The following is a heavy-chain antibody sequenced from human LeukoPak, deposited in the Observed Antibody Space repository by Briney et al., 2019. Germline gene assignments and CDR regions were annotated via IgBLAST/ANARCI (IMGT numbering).Heavy chain of an antibody. V-gene: IGHV3-53*01. D-gene: IGHD1-26*01. Sequence: GGSLRLSCAASGFTVSSNYMSWVRQAPGKGLEWVSVIYSGGSTYYADSVKGRFTISRDNAKNTLYLQMNSLRAEDTAVYSCVRGVGGDSRFDPWGQGTLVTVSS. J-gene: IGHJ5*02. CDR2: IYSGGST. CDR3: VRGVGGDSRFDP. CDR1: GFTVSSNY.